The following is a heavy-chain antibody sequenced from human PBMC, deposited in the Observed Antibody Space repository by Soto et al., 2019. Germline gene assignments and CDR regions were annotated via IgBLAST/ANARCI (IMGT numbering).Heavy chain of an antibody. CDR2: IIPMFGTT. D-gene: IGHD2-15*01. Sequence: QVQLVQSGAEVRKPGSSVKVSCKASGGTFSSYAINWVRQAPGQGLEWMGGIIPMFGTTKYAQRFQGRLTVSADESTSTAYMESSSLRSEDTAVYYCARGVVVVAASQLGWFDPWGQGTLVTVSS. CDR1: GGTFSSYA. J-gene: IGHJ5*02. CDR3: ARGVVVVAASQLGWFDP. V-gene: IGHV1-69*01.